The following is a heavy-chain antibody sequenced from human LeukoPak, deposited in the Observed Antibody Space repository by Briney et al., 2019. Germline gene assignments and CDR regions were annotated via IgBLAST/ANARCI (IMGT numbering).Heavy chain of an antibody. CDR3: ARGSWAGYGGNPVEFDP. CDR2: IYYSGST. V-gene: IGHV4-61*08. Sequence: SETLSLTCTVSGGSISSGDYYWSWIRQPPGKGLEWIGYIYYSGSTNYNPSLKSRVTISVDTSKNQFSLKLSSVTAADTAVYYCARGSWAGYGGNPVEFDPWGQGTLVTVSS. CDR1: GGSISSGDYY. D-gene: IGHD4-23*01. J-gene: IGHJ5*02.